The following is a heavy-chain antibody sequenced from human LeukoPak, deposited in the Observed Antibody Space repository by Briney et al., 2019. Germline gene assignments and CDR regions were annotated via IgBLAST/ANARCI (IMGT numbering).Heavy chain of an antibody. CDR3: ARAPLCSSTSCYSGYYGMDV. D-gene: IGHD2-2*01. J-gene: IGHJ6*02. CDR1: GGSFSGYY. CDR2: INHSGST. V-gene: IGHV4-34*01. Sequence: SETLSLTCAVYGGSFSGYYWSWIRQPPGKGLEWIGEINHSGSTNYNPPLKSRVTISVDTSKNQFSLKLSSVTAADTAVYYCARAPLCSSTSCYSGYYGMDVWGQGTTVTVPS.